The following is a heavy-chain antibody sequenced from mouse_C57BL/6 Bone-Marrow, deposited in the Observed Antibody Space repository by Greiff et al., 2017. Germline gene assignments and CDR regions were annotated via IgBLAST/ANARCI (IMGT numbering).Heavy chain of an antibody. J-gene: IGHJ3*01. Sequence: EVQLMESGGGLVKPGGSLKLSCAASGFTFSDYGMHWVRQAPEKGLEWVAYISSGSSTIYYADTVKGRFTISRDNAKNTLFLQMTSLRSEDTAMYYCARGGCAYWGQGTLVTVSA. CDR3: ARGGCAY. CDR2: ISSGSSTI. CDR1: GFTFSDYG. V-gene: IGHV5-17*01.